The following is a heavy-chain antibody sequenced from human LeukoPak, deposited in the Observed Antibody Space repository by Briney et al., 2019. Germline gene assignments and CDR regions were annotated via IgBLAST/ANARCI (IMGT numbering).Heavy chain of an antibody. CDR3: AKGRAVAAPRNWLDP. Sequence: GGSLRLSCAASGFTVSSNEMSWVRQAPGKGLEWVSAISGSGGSTYYADTVKGRFTISRDNSKNTLSLQMNSLRAEDTAVYYCAKGRAVAAPRNWLDPWGRGTLVTVSS. D-gene: IGHD6-19*01. CDR2: ISGSGGST. V-gene: IGHV3-23*01. J-gene: IGHJ5*02. CDR1: GFTVSSNE.